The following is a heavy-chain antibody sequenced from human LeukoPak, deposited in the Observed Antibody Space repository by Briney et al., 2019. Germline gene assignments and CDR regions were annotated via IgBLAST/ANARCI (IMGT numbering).Heavy chain of an antibody. Sequence: GGSLRLSCAASGFTFSSYGMHWVRQAPGKGLNWVALIRYDGSNKYYADSVKGRFTISRDNSKNTLYLQMNSLRAEDTAVYYCAEGYWSGYSFDNWFDPWGQGTLVTVSS. J-gene: IGHJ5*02. V-gene: IGHV3-30*02. CDR1: GFTFSSYG. D-gene: IGHD3-3*01. CDR3: AEGYWSGYSFDNWFDP. CDR2: IRYDGSNK.